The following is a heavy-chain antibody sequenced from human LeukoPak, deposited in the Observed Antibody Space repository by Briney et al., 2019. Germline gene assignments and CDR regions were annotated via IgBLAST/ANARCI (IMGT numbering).Heavy chain of an antibody. D-gene: IGHD1-1*01. Sequence: GGSLRLSCAASGFSFSSYAMSWVRQAPGKGLECISVISGSGGNTYYADSVKGRFTISRDNSKNTLYLQIHSLRAEDTALYYCATNWNLDYWGQGTLVTVSS. CDR3: ATNWNLDY. CDR1: GFSFSSYA. V-gene: IGHV3-23*01. CDR2: ISGSGGNT. J-gene: IGHJ4*02.